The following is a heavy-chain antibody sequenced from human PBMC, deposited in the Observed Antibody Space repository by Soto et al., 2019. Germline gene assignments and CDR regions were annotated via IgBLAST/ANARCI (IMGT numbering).Heavy chain of an antibody. CDR2: ISGSGGST. J-gene: IGHJ4*02. D-gene: IGHD3-22*01. Sequence: GGFLRLSCAASGFTFSSYAMSWVRQAPGKGLEWVSAISGSGGSTYYADSVKGRFTISRDNSKNTLYLQMNSLRAEDTAVYYCAKVMYYYDSSGYYFDYWGQGTLVNVSS. CDR1: GFTFSSYA. CDR3: AKVMYYYDSSGYYFDY. V-gene: IGHV3-23*01.